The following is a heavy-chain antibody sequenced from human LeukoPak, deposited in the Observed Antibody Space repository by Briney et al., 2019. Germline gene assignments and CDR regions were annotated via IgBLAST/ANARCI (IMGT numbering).Heavy chain of an antibody. CDR2: ISYDGSNK. J-gene: IGHJ4*02. D-gene: IGHD3-3*01. Sequence: GGSLRLSCAASGFTFSSYAMHWVRQAPGKGLEWVAVISYDGSNKYYADSVKGRFTISRDNSKNTLYLQMNSLRAEDTAIYYCARDERLLSFLKWGQGTLVTVSS. CDR1: GFTFSSYA. CDR3: ARDERLLSFLK. V-gene: IGHV3-30*04.